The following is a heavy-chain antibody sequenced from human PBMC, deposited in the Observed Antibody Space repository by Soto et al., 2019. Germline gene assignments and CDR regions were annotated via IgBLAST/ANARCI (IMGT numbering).Heavy chain of an antibody. CDR3: ANFNTVSTSP. V-gene: IGHV3-30*18. CDR2: ISYDGSNK. D-gene: IGHD4-17*01. Sequence: QVQLVESGGGVVQPGRSLRLSCAASGFTFSSYGMHWVRQAPGKGLEWVAVISYDGSNKYYADSVKGRFTISRDNSQNTLYLQMNSVRAEDTGVYDGANFNTVSTSPWGQGTLVAVSA. CDR1: GFTFSSYG. J-gene: IGHJ5*02.